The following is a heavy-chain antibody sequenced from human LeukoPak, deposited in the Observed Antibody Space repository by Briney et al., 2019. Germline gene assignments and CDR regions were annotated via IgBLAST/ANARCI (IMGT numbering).Heavy chain of an antibody. CDR3: ARVPLRSFDLDSFDI. D-gene: IGHD3-9*01. Sequence: SETLSLTCTVSGGSVSSGTYYWSWIRQPPGKGLEWIGYMYYSGSTNYNPSLKSRVTISVDTSKNHFSLKPSSMTAADTAVYYCARVPLRSFDLDSFDIWGQGTMVTVSS. V-gene: IGHV4-61*03. CDR2: MYYSGST. J-gene: IGHJ3*02. CDR1: GGSVSSGTYY.